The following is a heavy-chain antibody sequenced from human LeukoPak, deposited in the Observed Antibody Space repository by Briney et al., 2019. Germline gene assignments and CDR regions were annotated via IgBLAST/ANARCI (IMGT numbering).Heavy chain of an antibody. Sequence: SETLSLTCTVSGGSISSYYWSWIRQPAGKGLEWIGRIYTSGSTNYNPSLKSRVTISVDTSKNQFSLRLSSVTAADTAVYYCARQGWQWLVGAFDIWGQGTMVTVSS. J-gene: IGHJ3*02. V-gene: IGHV4-4*07. D-gene: IGHD6-19*01. CDR1: GGSISSYY. CDR3: ARQGWQWLVGAFDI. CDR2: IYTSGST.